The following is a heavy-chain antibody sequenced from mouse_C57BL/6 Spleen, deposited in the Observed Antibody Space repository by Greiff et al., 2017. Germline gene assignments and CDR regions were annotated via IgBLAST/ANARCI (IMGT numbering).Heavy chain of an antibody. CDR1: GFTFSSYA. CDR2: ISDGGSYT. D-gene: IGHD5-1*01. J-gene: IGHJ4*01. V-gene: IGHV5-4*01. CDR3: AREGSTDYAMDY. Sequence: EVMLVESGGGLVKPGGSLKLSCAASGFTFSSYAMSWVRQTPEKRLEWVATISDGGSYTYYTDNVKGRFTISRDNAKNNLYLQMRHLKSEDTAMYYCAREGSTDYAMDYWGQGTSVTVSS.